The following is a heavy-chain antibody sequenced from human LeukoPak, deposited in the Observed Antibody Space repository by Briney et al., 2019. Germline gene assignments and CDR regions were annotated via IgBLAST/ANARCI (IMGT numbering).Heavy chain of an antibody. V-gene: IGHV1-18*01. D-gene: IGHD3-10*01. CDR3: ARELHYGSGTSFDY. CDR2: ISAYLGNT. CDR1: GYTFSNFG. J-gene: IGHJ4*02. Sequence: ASVKVSCKASGYTFSNFGITWVRQAPGQGLEWMGWISAYLGNTNYAQKFQGRVTMTTDTSTSTAYLVLRSLSSADTAVYYCARELHYGSGTSFDYWGQGSLVTVSS.